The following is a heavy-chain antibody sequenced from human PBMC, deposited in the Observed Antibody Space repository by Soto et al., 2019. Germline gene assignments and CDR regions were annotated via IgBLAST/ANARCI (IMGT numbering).Heavy chain of an antibody. CDR2: ITSSSTSR. V-gene: IGHV3-48*02. CDR3: ARDQGIVILPAAEPHLRSTFYYHGMDV. CDR1: GFSFSSYS. D-gene: IGHD2-2*01. J-gene: IGHJ6*02. Sequence: GGSLRLTCEASGFSFSSYSMNWVRQAPGKGLEWVSYITSSSTSRYYADSVKGRFTVSRDNAKNSLSLLMNSLRDEDTAVYYCARDQGIVILPAAEPHLRSTFYYHGMDVWGQGTTVTVSS.